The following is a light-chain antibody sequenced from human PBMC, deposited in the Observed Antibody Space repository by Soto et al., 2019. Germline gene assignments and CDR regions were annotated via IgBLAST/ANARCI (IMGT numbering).Light chain of an antibody. CDR2: DVN. Sequence: QSALTQPASVSGSPGQSITISCTGTSSDVGGYNYVSWYQQHPGKAPKLMIYDVNNRPSGVSNRFSGSKSGNTAFLTISGLQAEDEADYYCRSYTSSSTLVFGGGTKLTVL. CDR1: SSDVGGYNY. V-gene: IGLV2-14*03. CDR3: RSYTSSSTLV. J-gene: IGLJ2*01.